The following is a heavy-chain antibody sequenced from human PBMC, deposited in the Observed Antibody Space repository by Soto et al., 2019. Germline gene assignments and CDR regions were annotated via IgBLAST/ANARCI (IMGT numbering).Heavy chain of an antibody. Sequence: PSETLSLTCTVSGCSIRSSYWSWVRQPPGKGLEWIGYIYYSGSTNYNPSLKSRVTISVDTSKNQFSLKLSSVTAADTAVYYCARDSRIFYDSSGYHFDYWGQGTLVTVSS. CDR3: ARDSRIFYDSSGYHFDY. V-gene: IGHV4-59*01. CDR1: GCSIRSSY. CDR2: IYYSGST. D-gene: IGHD3-22*01. J-gene: IGHJ4*02.